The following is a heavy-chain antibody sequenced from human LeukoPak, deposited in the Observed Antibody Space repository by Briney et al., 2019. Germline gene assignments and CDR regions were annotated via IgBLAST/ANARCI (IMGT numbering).Heavy chain of an antibody. J-gene: IGHJ4*02. Sequence: SETLSLTCAVYGGSFSGYYWSWIRQPPGKGLEWIGYIYYSGSTNYNPSLKSRVTISVDTSKNQFSLKLGSVTAADTAVYYCAREYYYGSGSSFDYWGQGTLVTVSS. V-gene: IGHV4-59*01. CDR3: AREYYYGSGSSFDY. CDR1: GGSFSGYY. D-gene: IGHD3-10*01. CDR2: IYYSGST.